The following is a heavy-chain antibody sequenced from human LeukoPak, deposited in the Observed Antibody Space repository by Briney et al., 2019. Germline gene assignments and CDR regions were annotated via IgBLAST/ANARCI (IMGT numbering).Heavy chain of an antibody. CDR1: GYTFTGYY. D-gene: IGHD2/OR15-2a*01. V-gene: IGHV1-2*02. CDR2: INPNSGGT. Sequence: GASVKVSCKASGYTFTGYYMHWVRQAPGQGLEWMGWINPNSGGTNYAQKFQGRVTMTRDTSISTAYMELSRLRSDDTAVYYCARDSLTNMNNWFDPWGQGTLVTVSS. J-gene: IGHJ5*02. CDR3: ARDSLTNMNNWFDP.